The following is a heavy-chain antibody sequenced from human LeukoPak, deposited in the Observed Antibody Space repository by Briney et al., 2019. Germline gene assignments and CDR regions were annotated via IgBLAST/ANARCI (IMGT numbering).Heavy chain of an antibody. J-gene: IGHJ6*03. CDR2: INPNSGGT. V-gene: IGHV1-2*02. CDR3: ARDLTIWTDYYYYMDV. CDR1: GYTFTSYA. D-gene: IGHD3-9*01. Sequence: ASVKVSCKASGYTFTSYAMNWVRQAPGQGLEWMGWINPNSGGTNYAQKFQGRVTMTRDTSISTAYMELSRLRSDDTAVYYCARDLTIWTDYYYYMDVWGKGTTVTISS.